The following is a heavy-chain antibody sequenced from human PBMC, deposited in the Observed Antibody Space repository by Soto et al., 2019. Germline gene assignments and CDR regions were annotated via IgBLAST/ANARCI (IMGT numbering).Heavy chain of an antibody. CDR1: GFTFDDYA. Sequence: PGGSLRLSCAASGFTFDDYAMHWVRQAPGKGLEWVSGISWNSGSIGYADSVKGRFTISRDNAKNSLYLQMNSLRAEDTALYYCAKDITSSLGAVADHGLDYWGQGTLVTVSS. V-gene: IGHV3-9*01. CDR2: ISWNSGSI. CDR3: AKDITSSLGAVADHGLDY. J-gene: IGHJ4*02. D-gene: IGHD6-19*01.